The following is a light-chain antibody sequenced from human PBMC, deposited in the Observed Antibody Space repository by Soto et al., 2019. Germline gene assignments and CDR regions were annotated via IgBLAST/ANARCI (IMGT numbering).Light chain of an antibody. V-gene: IGKV1-39*01. J-gene: IGKJ4*01. CDR1: QSISSY. CDR3: QQSCSTPLT. Sequence: DIQMTQSPSSLSASVGDRVTITCRASQSISSYLNWYQQKPGKAPKLLIYAASSLQSGVPSRFSDSGSGTDFTLTISSLQPEDFATYYCQQSCSTPLTFGGGTKVEIK. CDR2: AAS.